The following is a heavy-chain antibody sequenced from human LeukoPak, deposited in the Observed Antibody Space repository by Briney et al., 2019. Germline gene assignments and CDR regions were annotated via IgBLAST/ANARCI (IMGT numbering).Heavy chain of an antibody. D-gene: IGHD3-22*01. CDR1: GFTFNTYT. Sequence: GGSLRLSCAASGFTFNTYTMNWVRQAPGKGLEWVSSISSGTSYIYYADSVKGRFTISRDNAKNSLYLQMNSLRAEDTAVYYCARAPTYYYDSSGSTGAFDIWGQGTMVTVSS. CDR3: ARAPTYYYDSSGSTGAFDI. V-gene: IGHV3-21*01. CDR2: ISSGTSYI. J-gene: IGHJ3*02.